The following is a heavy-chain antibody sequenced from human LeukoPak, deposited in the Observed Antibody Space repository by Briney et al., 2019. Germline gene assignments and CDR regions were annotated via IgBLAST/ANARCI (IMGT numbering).Heavy chain of an antibody. CDR2: ISYDGNHK. V-gene: IGHV3-30-3*02. Sequence: GRSVRLSCAASGLTFSRHAMQWVRQSPGKGLEWVAIISYDGNHKKYGDSVKGRFTISRDNFANTLDLQMNSLRSEDTAIYYCATEIWQVAGGSPFDSWGPGTLVTVSS. J-gene: IGHJ4*02. CDR3: ATEIWQVAGGSPFDS. D-gene: IGHD6-19*01. CDR1: GLTFSRHA.